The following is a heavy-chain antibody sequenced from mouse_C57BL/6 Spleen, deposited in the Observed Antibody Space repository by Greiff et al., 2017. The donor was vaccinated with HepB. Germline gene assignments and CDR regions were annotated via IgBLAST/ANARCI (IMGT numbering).Heavy chain of an antibody. CDR1: GFTFSDYG. D-gene: IGHD2-4*01. V-gene: IGHV5-17*01. J-gene: IGHJ3*01. CDR2: ISSGSSTI. CDR3: ARIYYDYDGVFAY. Sequence: EVMLVESGGGLVKPGGSLKLSCAASGFTFSDYGMHWVRQAPEKGLEWVAYISSGSSTIYYADTVKGRFTISRDNAKNTLFLQMTSLRSEDTAMYYCARIYYDYDGVFAYWGQGTLVTVSA.